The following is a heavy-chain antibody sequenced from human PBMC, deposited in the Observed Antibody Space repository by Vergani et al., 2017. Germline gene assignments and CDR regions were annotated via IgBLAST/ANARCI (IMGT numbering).Heavy chain of an antibody. V-gene: IGHV4-31*02. CDR3: ARGRGYCSSTSCYTFGYYYYMDV. D-gene: IGHD2-2*02. CDR2: IYYSGST. CDR1: GITFKNAWI. Sequence: VQVVESGGGLIKPGGSLRLSCVVSGITFKNAWINWVRQAPGKGLEWIGYIYYSGSTYYNPSLKSRVTISVDTSKNQFSLKLSSVTAADTAVYYCARGRGYCSSTSCYTFGYYYYMDVWGKGTTVTVSS. J-gene: IGHJ6*03.